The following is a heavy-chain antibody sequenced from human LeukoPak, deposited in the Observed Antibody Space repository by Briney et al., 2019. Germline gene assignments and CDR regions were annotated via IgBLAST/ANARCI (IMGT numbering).Heavy chain of an antibody. CDR1: GFTFSNYW. CDR2: INSDGSST. Sequence: PGGSLRLSCAASGFTFSNYWMHWVRQAPGKGLVWVSRINSDGSSTSYADSVKGRFTISRDNAKNTPYLQMNSLRAEDTAVYYCASGPRITMVRGGDFDYWGQGTLVTVSS. CDR3: ASGPRITMVRGGDFDY. D-gene: IGHD3-10*01. J-gene: IGHJ4*02. V-gene: IGHV3-74*01.